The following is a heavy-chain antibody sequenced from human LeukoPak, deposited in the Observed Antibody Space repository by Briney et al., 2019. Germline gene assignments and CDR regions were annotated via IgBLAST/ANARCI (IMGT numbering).Heavy chain of an antibody. CDR2: ISPYDGNT. D-gene: IGHD6-19*01. V-gene: IGHV1-18*01. CDR1: GYAFTSFG. CDR3: ARDGWGSGWYPCDY. J-gene: IGHJ4*02. Sequence: GASVKVSCKASGYAFTSFGISWVRQAPGQGLEWMGWISPYDGNTHFAQKFQDRVTMTTDTSTSIAYMELRSLRSDDAAVYYCARDGWGSGWYPCDYWGQETLVTVSS.